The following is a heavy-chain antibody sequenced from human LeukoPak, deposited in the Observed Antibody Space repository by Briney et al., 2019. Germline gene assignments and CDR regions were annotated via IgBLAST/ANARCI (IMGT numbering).Heavy chain of an antibody. Sequence: SETLSLTCTVSGGSISSSSYYWGWIRQPPGKGLEWIGSIYYSGSTYYNPSLKSRVTISVDTSKNQFSLKLSSVTAADTAVYYCARRQWLVTPGYFDYWGQGTLVTVSS. J-gene: IGHJ4*02. CDR3: ARRQWLVTPGYFDY. CDR2: IYYSGST. V-gene: IGHV4-39*07. D-gene: IGHD6-19*01. CDR1: GGSISSSSYY.